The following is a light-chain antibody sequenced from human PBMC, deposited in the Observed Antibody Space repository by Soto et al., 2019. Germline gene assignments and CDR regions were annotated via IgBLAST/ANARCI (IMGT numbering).Light chain of an antibody. CDR1: QSISSW. CDR3: QQYGSYLGT. J-gene: IGKJ1*01. CDR2: DAS. Sequence: DIQMTQSPSTLSASIGDRVTITCRASQSISSWLAWYQQKPGKAPKLLIYDASRLESGVPSRFSGSVSGTEFTLTISSLQPDDFATYYCQQYGSYLGTFGQGTKVDIK. V-gene: IGKV1-5*01.